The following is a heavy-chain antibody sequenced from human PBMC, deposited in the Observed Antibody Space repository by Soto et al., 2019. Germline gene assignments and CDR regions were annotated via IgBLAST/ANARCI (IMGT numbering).Heavy chain of an antibody. D-gene: IGHD3-16*01. J-gene: IGHJ4*02. CDR1: GFTFSSYG. CDR3: AKLPVRKLSGGSYGFDY. V-gene: IGHV3-30*18. Sequence: LRLSCAASGFTFSSYGMHWVRQAPGKGLEWVTLISYDGTNKYYADSVKGRFTISRDDSKNTLYLQMNSLRVEDTAVYYCAKLPVRKLSGGSYGFDYWGQGTLVTVSS. CDR2: ISYDGTNK.